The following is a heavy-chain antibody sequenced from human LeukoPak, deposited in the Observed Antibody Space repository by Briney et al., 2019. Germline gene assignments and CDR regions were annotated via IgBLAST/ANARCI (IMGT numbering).Heavy chain of an antibody. Sequence: ASVKVSCKASGYTFTSYGISWVRQAPGQGLEWMGWISAYNGNTNYAQKLQGRVTMTTDTSTSTAYMELRSLRSEDTAVYYCARALLLTHYYYYYMDVWGKGTTVTVSS. CDR2: ISAYNGNT. D-gene: IGHD4/OR15-4a*01. V-gene: IGHV1-18*01. J-gene: IGHJ6*03. CDR3: ARALLLTHYYYYYMDV. CDR1: GYTFTSYG.